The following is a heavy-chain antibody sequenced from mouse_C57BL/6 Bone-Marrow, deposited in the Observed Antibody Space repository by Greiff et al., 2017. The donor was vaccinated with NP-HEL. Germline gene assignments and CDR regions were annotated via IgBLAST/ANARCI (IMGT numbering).Heavy chain of an antibody. V-gene: IGHV1-5*01. Sequence: EVQLQQSGTVLARPGASVKMSCKTSGYTFTSYWMHWVKQRPGQGLEWIGSNYPGNSGTSHNQKFKGKAKLTAVTSASTAYMEHSSLTNEDSAVYYCTRSKYITTVVGYFDYWGQGTTLTVSS. CDR2: NYPGNSGT. D-gene: IGHD1-1*01. CDR3: TRSKYITTVVGYFDY. J-gene: IGHJ2*01. CDR1: GYTFTSYW.